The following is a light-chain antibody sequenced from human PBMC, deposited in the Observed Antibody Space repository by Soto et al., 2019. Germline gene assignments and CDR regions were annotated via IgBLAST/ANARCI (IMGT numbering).Light chain of an antibody. CDR1: QTVLYSSNNNNY. Sequence: DIVMTQSPDSLAVSLGERATINCKSSQTVLYSSNNNNYLAWYQQKPRQPPKLLIYWASTRESGVPDRFSGSGCGTDFTLTISSLQSEDVAVYYCQQYYTTPFTFGPGTKVHIK. J-gene: IGKJ3*01. CDR2: WAS. V-gene: IGKV4-1*01. CDR3: QQYYTTPFT.